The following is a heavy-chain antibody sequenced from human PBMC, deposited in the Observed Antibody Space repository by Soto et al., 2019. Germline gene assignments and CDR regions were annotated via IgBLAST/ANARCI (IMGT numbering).Heavy chain of an antibody. V-gene: IGHV4-31*03. J-gene: IGHJ3*02. CDR3: ARDTYYYDSSGPPVDAFDI. Sequence: PSETLSLTCTVSGGSISSGGYYWSWIRQHPGKGLEWIGYIYYSGSTNYNPSLKSRVIISVDTSKNQFSLRLSSVTAADTAVYYCARDTYYYDSSGPPVDAFDIWGQGTMVT. CDR1: GGSISSGGYY. CDR2: IYYSGST. D-gene: IGHD3-22*01.